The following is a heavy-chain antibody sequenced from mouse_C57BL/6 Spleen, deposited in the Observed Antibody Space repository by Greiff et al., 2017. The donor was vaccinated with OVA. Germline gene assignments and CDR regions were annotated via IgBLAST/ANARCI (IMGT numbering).Heavy chain of an antibody. J-gene: IGHJ4*01. CDR2: IRNKANGYTT. V-gene: IGHV7-3*01. CDR3: VRYWVLRNYAMGY. Sequence: EVMLVESGGGLVQPGGSLSLSCAASGFTFTDYYMSWVRQPPGKALEWLGFIRNKANGYTTEYSASVKGRFTISRDNSQSILYLQMNALRAEDSATYYCVRYWVLRNYAMGYWGEETSDTVSS. CDR1: GFTFTDYY. D-gene: IGHD1-1*01.